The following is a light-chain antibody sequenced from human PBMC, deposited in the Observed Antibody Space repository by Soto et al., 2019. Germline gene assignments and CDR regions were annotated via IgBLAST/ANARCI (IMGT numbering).Light chain of an antibody. CDR2: AAS. V-gene: IGKV1-39*01. J-gene: IGKJ3*01. CDR1: QSMSSY. Sequence: DIQMTQSPSSLSASVGDRVTITCRASQSMSSYLNWYQQKPGKAPKLLIYAASSLQSGVPSRFSGSGSGTDFTLTISSLQPEDFATYYCQQSYSTPITFGPGTKVDIQ. CDR3: QQSYSTPIT.